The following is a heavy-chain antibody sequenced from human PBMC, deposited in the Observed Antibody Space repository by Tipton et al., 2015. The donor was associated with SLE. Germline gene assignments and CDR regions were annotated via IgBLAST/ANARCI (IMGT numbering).Heavy chain of an antibody. CDR2: INDFGSVT. Sequence: SLRLSCAASGFTLSDYYMTWIRQAPGKGLEWVSYINDFGSVTYYADSVEGRFTVSRDNAKNSVYLQMNSLRSENTAVYYCARGFYRTSVNCYAASDWCQGLLVTVYS. V-gene: IGHV3-11*01. D-gene: IGHD2-2*01. J-gene: IGHJ1*01. CDR1: GFTLSDYY. CDR3: ARGFYRTSVNCYAASD.